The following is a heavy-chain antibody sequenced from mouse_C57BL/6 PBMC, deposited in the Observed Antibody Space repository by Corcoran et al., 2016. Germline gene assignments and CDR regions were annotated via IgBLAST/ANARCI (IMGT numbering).Heavy chain of an antibody. V-gene: IGHV4-1*01. Sequence: EVKLLQSGGGLVQPGGSLKLSCAASGIDFSRYWMSWVRRDPGKGLEWIGEINTDRSTINYAPSIKDKFIISRDNAKNTLYLQMSKVRSEDTALYYCARLGDSYYYAMDYWGQGTSVTVSS. CDR3: ARLGDSYYYAMDY. D-gene: IGHD4-1*01. CDR2: INTDRSTI. J-gene: IGHJ4*01. CDR1: GIDFSRYW.